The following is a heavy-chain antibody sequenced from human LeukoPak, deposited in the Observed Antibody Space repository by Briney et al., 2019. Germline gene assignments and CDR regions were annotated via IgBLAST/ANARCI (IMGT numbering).Heavy chain of an antibody. CDR1: GFTVSSNY. Sequence: GGSLRLSCAASGFTVSSNYMSWVRQAPGKGLEWVSVIYSGGSTYYADSVKGRFTISRDNSKNTLYLRMNSLRAEDTAVCYCARVRKEYQLLLFDYWGQGTLVTVSS. V-gene: IGHV3-53*01. J-gene: IGHJ4*02. CDR2: IYSGGST. CDR3: ARVRKEYQLLLFDY. D-gene: IGHD2-2*01.